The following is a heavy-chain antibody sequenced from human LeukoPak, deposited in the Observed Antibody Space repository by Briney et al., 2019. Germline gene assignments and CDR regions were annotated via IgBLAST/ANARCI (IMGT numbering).Heavy chain of an antibody. CDR2: INANSGDT. J-gene: IGHJ4*02. V-gene: IGHV1-2*02. CDR1: GYTFTGYY. CDR3: AREISGYSDY. Sequence: GASVKVSCKASGYTFTGYYMHWVRQAPGQGLEWMGWINANSGDTKYAQKFQGRVTMTRDTSISTAYMELSRLRSDDTAMYYCAREISGYSDYWGQRTLVTVSS. D-gene: IGHD3-22*01.